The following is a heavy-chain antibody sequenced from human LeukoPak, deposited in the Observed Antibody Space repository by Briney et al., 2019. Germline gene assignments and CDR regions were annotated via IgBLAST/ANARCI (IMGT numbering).Heavy chain of an antibody. Sequence: GGSLRLSCVVSGFTFNRCWMNWVRQAPGKGLEWVAHINPDGRDTYYVDSVKGRFTISRDNAQNSMYLQMNSLRVEDTAVYYCTSWGDTAAEYFQRWGQGTLVTVSS. D-gene: IGHD2-21*02. CDR2: INPDGRDT. J-gene: IGHJ1*01. CDR1: GFTFNRCW. V-gene: IGHV3-7*01. CDR3: TSWGDTAAEYFQR.